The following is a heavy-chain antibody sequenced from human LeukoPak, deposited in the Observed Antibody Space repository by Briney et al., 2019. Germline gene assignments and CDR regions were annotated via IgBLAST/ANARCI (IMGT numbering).Heavy chain of an antibody. CDR3: AVTAIPPSYYYTMDV. Sequence: QPGGSLRLSCAASRFTFSSYAMIWVRQSPGRGLEWVSAIGGGGVTTYYADSVKGRFTVSRDNSKNTLYLQMSSLRAEDTAVYYCAVTAIPPSYYYTMDVWGQGTTVTVSS. V-gene: IGHV3-23*01. CDR1: RFTFSSYA. D-gene: IGHD2-21*02. J-gene: IGHJ6*02. CDR2: IGGGGVTT.